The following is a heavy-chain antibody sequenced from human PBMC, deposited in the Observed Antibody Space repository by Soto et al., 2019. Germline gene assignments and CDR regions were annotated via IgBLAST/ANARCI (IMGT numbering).Heavy chain of an antibody. CDR2: MNPNSGNT. D-gene: IGHD2-21*01. V-gene: IGHV1-8*01. CDR3: AGGHPSAGDFDL. Sequence: ASVKVSCKASGYTFTSYDINWVRQATGQGLEWMGWMNPNSGNTGYAQKFQGRVTMTRNTSISTAYMGLGSLGSEETAVYYCAGGHPSAGDFDLWGRGTLVTVSS. J-gene: IGHJ2*01. CDR1: GYTFTSYD.